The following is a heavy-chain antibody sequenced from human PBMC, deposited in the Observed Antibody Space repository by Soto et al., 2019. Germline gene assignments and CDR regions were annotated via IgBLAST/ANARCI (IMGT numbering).Heavy chain of an antibody. Sequence: SGPTLVNPTQTLTLTCTFSGFSLSTSGMRVSWIRQPPGKALEWLARIDWDDDKFYSTSLKTRLTISKDTSKNQVVLTMTNMDPVDTATYYCARSYAGGSSPKRPRYFDYWGQGTLVLVSS. CDR3: ARSYAGGSSPKRPRYFDY. CDR2: IDWDDDK. D-gene: IGHD1-26*01. V-gene: IGHV2-70*04. J-gene: IGHJ4*02. CDR1: GFSLSTSGMR.